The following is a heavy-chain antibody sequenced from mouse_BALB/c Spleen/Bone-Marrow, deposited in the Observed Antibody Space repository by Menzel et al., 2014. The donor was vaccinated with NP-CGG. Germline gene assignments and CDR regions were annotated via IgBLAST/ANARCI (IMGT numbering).Heavy chain of an antibody. J-gene: IGHJ2*01. D-gene: IGHD1-2*01. CDR3: ARSLIRLRYFDY. Sequence: VQLVESGPGLVAPSQSLSITCTVSGFSLTSYGVHWVRQSPGKGLEWLGVIWAGGSTNYNSAPMSRLSISKDNSESQVFLKMNSLQTDDTAMYYCARSLIRLRYFDYWGQGTTLTVSS. CDR1: GFSLTSYG. CDR2: IWAGGST. V-gene: IGHV2-9*02.